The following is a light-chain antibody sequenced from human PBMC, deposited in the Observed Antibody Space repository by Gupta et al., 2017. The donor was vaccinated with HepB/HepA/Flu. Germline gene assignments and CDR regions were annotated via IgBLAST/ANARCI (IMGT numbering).Light chain of an antibody. CDR1: QSVGSQ. J-gene: IGKJ5*01. CDR3: QQRTTWLTT. V-gene: IGKV3-11*01. CDR2: DAS. Sequence: EIVLPQSPAILSLSPGERATLSCRASQSVGSQLAWYQQKHGQAPSLLIYDASNRATGIPARFSGSGSGTDFTLTISSLEPADFAVYYCQQRTTWLTTFRQGTQLEIK.